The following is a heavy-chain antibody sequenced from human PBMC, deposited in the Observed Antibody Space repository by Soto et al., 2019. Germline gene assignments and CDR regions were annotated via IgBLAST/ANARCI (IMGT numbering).Heavy chain of an antibody. CDR1: GFTFSSYE. CDR2: ISSSGSTI. CDR3: ARYDFWSIKAGMDV. Sequence: EVQLVESGGGLVQPGGSLRLSCAASGFTFSSYEMNWVRQAPGKGLEWVSYISSSGSTIYYADSVKGRFTISRDNAKNSLYLQMNSLRAEDTAVYYCARYDFWSIKAGMDVWGQGTTVTVSS. J-gene: IGHJ6*02. V-gene: IGHV3-48*03. D-gene: IGHD3-3*01.